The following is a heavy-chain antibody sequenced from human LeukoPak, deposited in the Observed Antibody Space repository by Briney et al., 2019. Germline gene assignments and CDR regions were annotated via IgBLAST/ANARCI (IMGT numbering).Heavy chain of an antibody. D-gene: IGHD3-3*01. V-gene: IGHV3-21*01. CDR3: ARDHYDFWSAHENWFDP. CDR2: ISSSSSYI. Sequence: GGSLRFSCAASGFTFSSYSMNWVRQAPGKGLEWVSSISSSSSYIYYADSVKGRFTISRDNAKNSLYLQMNSLRAEDTAVYYCARDHYDFWSAHENWFDPWGQGTLVTVSS. J-gene: IGHJ5*02. CDR1: GFTFSSYS.